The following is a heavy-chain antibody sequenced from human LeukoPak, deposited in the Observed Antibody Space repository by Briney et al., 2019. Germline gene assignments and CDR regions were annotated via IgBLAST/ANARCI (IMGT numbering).Heavy chain of an antibody. CDR1: GFTFSSYA. J-gene: IGHJ4*02. D-gene: IGHD3-22*01. Sequence: GGSLRLSCAASGFTFSSYAMHWVRQAPGKGLEWVAVISYDGGNKYYADSVKGRFTISRDNSKNTLYLQMNSLRAEDTAVYYCARVYDSSGYYFVDYWGQGTPVTVSS. V-gene: IGHV3-30*01. CDR3: ARVYDSSGYYFVDY. CDR2: ISYDGGNK.